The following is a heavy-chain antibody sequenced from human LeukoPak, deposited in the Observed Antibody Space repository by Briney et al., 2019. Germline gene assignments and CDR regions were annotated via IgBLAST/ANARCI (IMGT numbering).Heavy chain of an antibody. V-gene: IGHV3-53*01. CDR1: GFTVSSNY. Sequence: GGSLRLSCPASGFTVSSNYMSWVRQAPGKGLEWVSVIYSGGSTYYADSVKGRFTISRDNSKNTLYLQMNSLRAEDTAVYYCASGSGSYRTPYYYMDVWGTGTTVTVSS. CDR3: ASGSGSYRTPYYYMDV. J-gene: IGHJ6*03. CDR2: IYSGGST. D-gene: IGHD3-10*01.